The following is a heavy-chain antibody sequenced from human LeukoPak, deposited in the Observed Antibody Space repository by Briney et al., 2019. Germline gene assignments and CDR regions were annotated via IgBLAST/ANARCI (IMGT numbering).Heavy chain of an antibody. J-gene: IGHJ4*02. V-gene: IGHV1-2*02. CDR1: GYTFTGYY. CDR2: INPNSGGT. CDR3: ARWPSKTPSKVFDY. Sequence: ASVKVSCKASGYTFTGYYMHWVRQAPGQGLEWLGWINPNSGGTNYAQKFQGRVTMTRDTSISTAYMELSRLRSDDTAVYYCARWPSKTPSKVFDYWGQGTLVTVFS.